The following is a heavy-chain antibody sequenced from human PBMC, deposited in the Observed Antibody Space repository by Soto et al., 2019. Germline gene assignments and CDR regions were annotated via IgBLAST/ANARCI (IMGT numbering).Heavy chain of an antibody. CDR3: ARHKGKSSSPHYYYGMDV. CDR1: GYSFTSYW. CDR2: IYPGDSDT. D-gene: IGHD6-6*01. V-gene: IGHV5-51*01. J-gene: IGHJ6*02. Sequence: GESLKISCKGSGYSFTSYWIGWVRQMPGKGLEWMGIIYPGDSDTRYSPPFQGQVTISADKSISTAYLQWSSLKASDTAMYYCARHKGKSSSPHYYYGMDVWGQGTTVTVSS.